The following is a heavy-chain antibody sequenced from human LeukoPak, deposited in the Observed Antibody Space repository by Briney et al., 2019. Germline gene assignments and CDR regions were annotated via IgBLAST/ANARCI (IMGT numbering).Heavy chain of an antibody. CDR1: GGSISSGGYS. J-gene: IGHJ5*02. Sequence: SETLSLTCTVSGGSISSGGYSWSWIRQHPGKGLEWIGYIYYSGSTYYNPSLKSRVTISVDTSKNQFSLKLSSVTAADTAVYXCAXGXXXXXXXXDPXXXGTLVTVS. V-gene: IGHV4-31*03. CDR2: IYYSGST. CDR3: AXGXXXXXXXXDP.